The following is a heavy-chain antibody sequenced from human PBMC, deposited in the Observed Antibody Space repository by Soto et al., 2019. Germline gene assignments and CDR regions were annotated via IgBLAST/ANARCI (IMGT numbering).Heavy chain of an antibody. CDR3: ARDQDNYGQAVFES. CDR1: GFTFTTFW. V-gene: IGHV3-74*03. Sequence: PGGSLRLSCETSGFTFTTFWMHWVRQVPGKGLVWVSRVSPDGSSTTYADSVKGRFTISRDNAKNTMFLQMNNLRVDDTALYFCARDQDNYGQAVFESWGQGTLVTVSS. J-gene: IGHJ4*02. D-gene: IGHD3-10*01. CDR2: VSPDGSST.